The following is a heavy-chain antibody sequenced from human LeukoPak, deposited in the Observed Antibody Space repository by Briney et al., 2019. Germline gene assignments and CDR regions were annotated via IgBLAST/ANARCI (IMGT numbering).Heavy chain of an antibody. CDR2: ISYDGSSK. V-gene: IGHV3-30*18. D-gene: IGHD7-27*01. Sequence: GGSLRLSCAASGFIFSTYGIHWVRQAPGKGLEWVALISYDGSSKSYADSVKGRFTISRDNSKNTLYLQMNSLRAEDTAVYYCAKESVGTFDYWGQGTLVNVSS. CDR3: AKESVGTFDY. CDR1: GFIFSTYG. J-gene: IGHJ4*02.